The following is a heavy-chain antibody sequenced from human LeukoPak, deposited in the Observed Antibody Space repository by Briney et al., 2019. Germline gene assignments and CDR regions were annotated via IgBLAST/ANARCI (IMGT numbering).Heavy chain of an antibody. J-gene: IGHJ4*02. Sequence: GESLKISCKGSGYSFTSYWIGWVRQMPGKRLEWMGIIYPGDSDTGYSPSFQGQVTISADKSISTSYLQWSSLKASDTAMYYCAKQQAWHFDSWGQGTLVTVSS. CDR2: IYPGDSDT. CDR3: AKQQAWHFDS. D-gene: IGHD5-12*01. V-gene: IGHV5-51*01. CDR1: GYSFTSYW.